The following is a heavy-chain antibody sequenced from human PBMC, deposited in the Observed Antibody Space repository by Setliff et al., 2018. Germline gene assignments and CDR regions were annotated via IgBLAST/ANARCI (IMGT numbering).Heavy chain of an antibody. CDR2: ISGSGTTT. J-gene: IGHJ4*02. CDR1: GFPFSSHA. CDR3: AKDPPWSPDYYFDY. D-gene: IGHD3-3*01. V-gene: IGHV3-23*01. Sequence: GGSLRLSCAGSGFPFSSHAITWVRQAPGKGLEWVSSISGSGTTTYHADSVKGRFTISRDNGENTLYLQMDSLRVEDTAVYYCAKDPPWSPDYYFDYWGQGTLVTVSS.